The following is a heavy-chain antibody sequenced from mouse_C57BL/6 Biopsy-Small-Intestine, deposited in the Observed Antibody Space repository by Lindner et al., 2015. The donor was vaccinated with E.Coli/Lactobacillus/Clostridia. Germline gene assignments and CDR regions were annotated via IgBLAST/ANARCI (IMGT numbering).Heavy chain of an antibody. J-gene: IGHJ2*01. D-gene: IGHD1-1*01. V-gene: IGHV14-2*01. CDR3: AREFITTIGYYFDY. Sequence: VQLQESGADLVKPGASVKLSCTASGFNIKGYYIHWVKQKTDQGLEWIGRIDPGDGESKYAPKFQDKATITADTSSNTAYLQLRSLTSEDTAVYYCAREFITTIGYYFDYWGHGTTLTVSS. CDR1: GFNIKGYY. CDR2: IDPGDGES.